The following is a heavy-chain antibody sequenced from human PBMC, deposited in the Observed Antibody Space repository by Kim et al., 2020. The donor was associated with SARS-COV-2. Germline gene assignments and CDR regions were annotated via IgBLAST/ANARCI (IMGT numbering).Heavy chain of an antibody. CDR3: ARQATNYYYGLDV. V-gene: IGHV3-7*03. Sequence: GGSLRLSCVGSGFSLSTYWMSWVRQAPGKGLEWVANIKQGGSEKYYVDSVKGLFTISRDNARNSLYLQINSLRAEDTAVYYCARQATNYYYGLDVWGQGTTVTVSS. J-gene: IGHJ6*02. CDR1: GFSLSTYW. CDR2: IKQGGSEK.